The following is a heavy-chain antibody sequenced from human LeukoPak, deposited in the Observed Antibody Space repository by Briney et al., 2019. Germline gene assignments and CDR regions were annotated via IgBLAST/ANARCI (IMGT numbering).Heavy chain of an antibody. V-gene: IGHV4-34*01. CDR1: GGAFSGYY. CDR2: INHSGST. D-gene: IGHD3-3*01. J-gene: IGHJ5*02. CDR3: ARDGVFWSGYYMGLNWFDP. Sequence: TSETLSLTCAVYGGAFSGYYWSWIRQPPGKGLEWIGEINHSGSTNYNPSLKSRVTISVDTSKNQFSLKLSSVTAADTAVYYCARDGVFWSGYYMGLNWFDPWGQGTLVTVSS.